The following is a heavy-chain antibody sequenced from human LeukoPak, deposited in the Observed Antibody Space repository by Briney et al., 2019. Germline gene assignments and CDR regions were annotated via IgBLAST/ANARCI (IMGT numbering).Heavy chain of an antibody. J-gene: IGHJ1*01. Sequence: ESSETLSLTCTVSGGSINTYYWSWIRQPPGKGLEWIGYIYYGGSTYSNPSLKGRVTISADTSKNQFSLKLTSVTAADTAVYYCARSSVSGTYSGGHWGQGILVTVSS. V-gene: IGHV4-59*08. D-gene: IGHD3-10*01. CDR3: ARSSVSGTYSGGH. CDR1: GGSINTYY. CDR2: IYYGGST.